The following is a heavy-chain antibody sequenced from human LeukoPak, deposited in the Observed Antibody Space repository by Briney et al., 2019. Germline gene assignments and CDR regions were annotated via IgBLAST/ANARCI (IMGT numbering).Heavy chain of an antibody. CDR1: GGSISSYY. J-gene: IGHJ2*01. CDR3: ARDRPGVLWFGEGPGYFDL. V-gene: IGHV4-59*01. D-gene: IGHD3-10*01. CDR2: IYYSGST. Sequence: PSETLSLTCTVSGGSISSYYWSWIRQPPGKGLEWIGYIYYSGSTNYNPSLKSRVTISVDTSKNQFSLKLSSVTAADTAVYYCARDRPGVLWFGEGPGYFDLWGRGTLVTVSS.